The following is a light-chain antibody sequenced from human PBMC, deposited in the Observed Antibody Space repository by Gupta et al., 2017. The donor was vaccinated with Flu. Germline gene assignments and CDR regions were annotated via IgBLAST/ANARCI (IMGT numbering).Light chain of an antibody. J-gene: IGKJ1*01. CDR1: QSVLYSSNNKNY. CDR3: QQYYSTGK. CDR2: WAS. V-gene: IGKV4-1*01. Sequence: DIVMTQSPDSLAVSLGERATINCKSSQSVLYSSNNKNYLAWYQQKPGQPPKLLIYWASTRESGVPDRFSGSGSGTDFTLTISSLQAEDVAVYYCQQYYSTGKLGQGTKVEIK.